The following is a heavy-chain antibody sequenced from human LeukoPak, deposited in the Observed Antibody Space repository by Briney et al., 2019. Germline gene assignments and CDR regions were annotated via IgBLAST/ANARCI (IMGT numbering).Heavy chain of an antibody. Sequence: ASVKVSCKASGYTFTSYDIHWVRQATGQGLAWMGWMNPNSGNTGYAQKFQGRVTMTRNTSISTAYMELSSLRSEDTAVYYCARTKADHDAFDIWGQGTMVTVSS. D-gene: IGHD2-8*01. CDR2: MNPNSGNT. V-gene: IGHV1-8*01. CDR1: GYTFTSYD. J-gene: IGHJ3*02. CDR3: ARTKADHDAFDI.